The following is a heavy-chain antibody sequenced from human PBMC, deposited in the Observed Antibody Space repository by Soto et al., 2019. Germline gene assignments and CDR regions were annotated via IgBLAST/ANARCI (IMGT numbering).Heavy chain of an antibody. CDR2: IGRVSSHI. Sequence: EVQLVESGGGLVRPGGSLRLSCAASGFTFSSYSINWVRQAPGKGLEWVSSIGRVSSHIYYADSVKGRFTVSRDNAKNSLYQQMNNLRVEDTAVYYCALDVYTGYDRYYYYYMDVWGKGTTVTVSS. CDR1: GFTFSSYS. V-gene: IGHV3-21*01. J-gene: IGHJ6*03. CDR3: ALDVYTGYDRYYYYYMDV. D-gene: IGHD5-12*01.